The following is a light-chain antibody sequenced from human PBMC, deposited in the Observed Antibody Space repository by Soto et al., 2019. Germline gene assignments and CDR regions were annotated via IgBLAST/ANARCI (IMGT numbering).Light chain of an antibody. CDR3: MQRIAFPWT. J-gene: IGKJ1*01. Sequence: DIVMPQPPLSLPVTPGEPASISCRSSQSLLDSEDGNTYLDWYLQKPGQSPHLLIYSLSYRASVFPDRFSGSGSGTDFTLKISRVEAEDVGVYYCMQRIAFPWTFGQGTQVEIK. CDR1: QSLLDSEDGNTY. V-gene: IGKV2-40*01. CDR2: SLS.